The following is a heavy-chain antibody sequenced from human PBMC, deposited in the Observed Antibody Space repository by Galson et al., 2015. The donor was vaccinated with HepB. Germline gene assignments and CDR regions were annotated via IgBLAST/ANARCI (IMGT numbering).Heavy chain of an antibody. CDR3: ARDRFYGDYGVMDV. Sequence: SVKVSCKASGYTFTGYYMHWVRQAPGQGLEWVGWINPNSGGTNYAQKFQGRVTMTRDTSISTAYMELSRLRSDDTAVYYCARDRFYGDYGVMDVWGQGTTVTVSS. J-gene: IGHJ6*02. CDR1: GYTFTGYY. D-gene: IGHD4-17*01. V-gene: IGHV1-2*02. CDR2: INPNSGGT.